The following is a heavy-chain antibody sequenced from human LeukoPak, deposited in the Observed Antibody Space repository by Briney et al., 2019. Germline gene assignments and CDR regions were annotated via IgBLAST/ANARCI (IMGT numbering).Heavy chain of an antibody. D-gene: IGHD6-19*01. Sequence: PSETLSLTCAVSGYSISSGYYWGWIRQPPGKGLERIGSIYHSGSTYYNPSLKSRVTISVDTSKNQFSLKLSSVTAADTAVYYCARGIAVAGFDYWGQGTLVTVSS. V-gene: IGHV4-38-2*01. CDR3: ARGIAVAGFDY. CDR2: IYHSGST. J-gene: IGHJ4*02. CDR1: GYSISSGYY.